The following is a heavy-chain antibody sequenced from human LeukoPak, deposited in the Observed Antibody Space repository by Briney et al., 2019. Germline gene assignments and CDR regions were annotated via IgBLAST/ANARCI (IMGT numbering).Heavy chain of an antibody. CDR2: ISGSGGST. CDR1: GFTFSSYA. D-gene: IGHD6-13*01. Sequence: GGSLRLSCAASGFTFSSYAMSWVRQAPGKGLEWVSAISGSGGSTYYADSVKGRFTISRDNSKNTLYLQMYSLRAEDTAVYYCAKDPGSALAQGSSSYAVLYYYYGMDVWGQGTTVTVSS. J-gene: IGHJ6*02. V-gene: IGHV3-23*01. CDR3: AKDPGSALAQGSSSYAVLYYYYGMDV.